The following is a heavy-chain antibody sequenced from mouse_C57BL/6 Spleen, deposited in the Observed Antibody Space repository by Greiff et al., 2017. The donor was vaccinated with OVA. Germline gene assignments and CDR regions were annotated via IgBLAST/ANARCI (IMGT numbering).Heavy chain of an antibody. Sequence: VQLQQSGPELVKPGASVKISCKASGYAFSSSWMNWVKQRPGKGLEWIGRIYPGDGDTNYNGKFKGKATLTADKSSSTAYMQLSSLTSEDSAVYFCAKTGTEDYFDYWGQGTTLTVSS. CDR3: AKTGTEDYFDY. D-gene: IGHD4-1*01. CDR1: GYAFSSSW. CDR2: IYPGDGDT. J-gene: IGHJ2*01. V-gene: IGHV1-82*01.